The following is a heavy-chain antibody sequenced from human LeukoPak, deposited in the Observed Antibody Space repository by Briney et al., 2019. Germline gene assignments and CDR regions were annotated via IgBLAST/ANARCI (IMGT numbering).Heavy chain of an antibody. CDR1: GYTFTGYY. J-gene: IGHJ6*02. V-gene: IGHV1-2*02. D-gene: IGHD3-22*01. CDR3: AREKLTYYYDGYGMDV. Sequence: ASVKVSCKASGYTFTGYYMHWVRQAPGQGLEWMGWINPNSGGTNYAQKFQGRVTMTRDTSISTAYMELSRLRSDDTAVYYCAREKLTYYYDGYGMDVWGQGTTVTVSS. CDR2: INPNSGGT.